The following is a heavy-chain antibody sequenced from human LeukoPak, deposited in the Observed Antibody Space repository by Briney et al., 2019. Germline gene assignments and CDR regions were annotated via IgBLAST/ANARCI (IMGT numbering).Heavy chain of an antibody. V-gene: IGHV3-9*01. Sequence: GRSLRLSCAASGFTFDDYAMHWVRAAPGKGLEWVSGICWNSGSIGYADSVKGRFTISRDNAKNSLYLQMNSLRAEDTALYYCAKDIYYYDSSGHDAFDIWGQGTMVTVSS. CDR3: AKDIYYYDSSGHDAFDI. CDR1: GFTFDDYA. CDR2: ICWNSGSI. J-gene: IGHJ3*02. D-gene: IGHD3-22*01.